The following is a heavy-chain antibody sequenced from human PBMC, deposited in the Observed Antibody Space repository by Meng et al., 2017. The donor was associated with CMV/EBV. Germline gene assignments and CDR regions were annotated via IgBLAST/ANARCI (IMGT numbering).Heavy chain of an antibody. V-gene: IGHV1-69*05. CDR1: GGTFSSYA. CDR3: AKDSVRGITIFGVVNLGGWFDP. D-gene: IGHD3-3*01. Sequence: SVKVSCKASGGTFSSYAISWVRQAPGQGLEWMGGIIPIFGTANYAQKFQGRVTITTDESTSTAYMELSSLRSEDTAVYYCAKDSVRGITIFGVVNLGGWFDPWGQGTLVTVSS. CDR2: IIPIFGTA. J-gene: IGHJ5*02.